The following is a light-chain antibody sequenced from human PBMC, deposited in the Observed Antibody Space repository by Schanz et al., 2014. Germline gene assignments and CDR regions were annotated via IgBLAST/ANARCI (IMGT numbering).Light chain of an antibody. Sequence: EIVLTQSPGTLSLSPGERATLSCRASQSVSSSYLAWYQQKPGQAPRLLIYGASSRATGIPDRFSGSGSGTDFTLTISRLEPEDFAMYYCQQYVRSPWTFGQGTKVEI. CDR2: GAS. CDR1: QSVSSSY. CDR3: QQYVRSPWT. V-gene: IGKV3-20*01. J-gene: IGKJ1*01.